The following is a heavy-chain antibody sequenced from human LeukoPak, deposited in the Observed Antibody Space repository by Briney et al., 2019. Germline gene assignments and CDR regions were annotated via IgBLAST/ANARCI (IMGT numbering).Heavy chain of an antibody. CDR3: ARGRKAARPSYYYYYMYV. CDR1: GGSFSGYY. V-gene: IGHV4-34*01. J-gene: IGHJ6*03. Sequence: SETLSLTCAVYGGSFSGYYWSWIRQPPGKGLEWIGEINHSGSTNYNPSLKSRVTISVDTSKNQFALKLSSVTAADTAVYYCARGRKAARPSYYYYYMYVWGKGTTVTVSS. D-gene: IGHD6-6*01. CDR2: INHSGST.